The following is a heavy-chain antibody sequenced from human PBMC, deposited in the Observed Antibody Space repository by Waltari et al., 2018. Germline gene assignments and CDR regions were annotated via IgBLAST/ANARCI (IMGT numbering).Heavy chain of an antibody. CDR3: ARFKVVIAIRDAFDI. CDR1: GGSFSGYY. J-gene: IGHJ3*02. V-gene: IGHV4-34*01. Sequence: QVQLQQWGAGLLKPSETLSLTCAVYGGSFSGYYWSWIRQPPGKGLEWIGEINHSVSTNYTPSLKSRVTISVDTSKNQFSLKLSSVTAADTAMYYCARFKVVIAIRDAFDIWGQGTMVTVSS. D-gene: IGHD2-21*01. CDR2: INHSVST.